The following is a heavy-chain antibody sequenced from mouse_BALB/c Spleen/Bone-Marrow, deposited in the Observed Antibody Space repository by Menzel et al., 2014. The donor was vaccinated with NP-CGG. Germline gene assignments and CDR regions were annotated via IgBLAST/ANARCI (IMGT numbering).Heavy chain of an antibody. D-gene: IGHD2-12*01. CDR3: ARLGNDDAMDY. Sequence: DVHLVESGGGLVKLGGSLKLSCAASGFTFSSYYMSWVRQTPEKRLELVAAINSNGGSTYYPDTVKGRFTISRDNAKNTLYLQMSRLKSEDTALYYCARLGNDDAMDYWGQGTSVTVSS. V-gene: IGHV5-6-2*01. CDR2: INSNGGST. J-gene: IGHJ4*01. CDR1: GFTFSSYY.